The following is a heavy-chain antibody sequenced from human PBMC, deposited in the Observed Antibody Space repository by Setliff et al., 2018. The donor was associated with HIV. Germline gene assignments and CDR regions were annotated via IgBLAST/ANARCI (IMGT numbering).Heavy chain of an antibody. CDR2: IYYSGSA. Sequence: SETLSLTCTVSGGSISSDDYYWNWIRQPPGKGLEWIGSIYYSGSAYYNPSFKSRVTISVDTSKNQFSLKLTSVTAADTAMYFCARDGGDPRYSGTYNYWGQGALVTVSS. CDR1: GGSISSDDYY. V-gene: IGHV4-39*07. D-gene: IGHD1-26*01. J-gene: IGHJ4*02. CDR3: ARDGGDPRYSGTYNY.